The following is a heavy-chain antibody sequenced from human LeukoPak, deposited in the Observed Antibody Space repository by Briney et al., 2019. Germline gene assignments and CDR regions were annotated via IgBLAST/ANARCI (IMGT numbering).Heavy chain of an antibody. J-gene: IGHJ4*02. CDR1: GYTFTSYY. Sequence: ASVKVSCKTSGYTFTSYYMHWVRQAPGQGLEWMGIINPSGGSTSYAQKFQDRATMTRDMSTSTVYMELSSLRSEDTAVYYCARDTGYCSGGSCYSQGHFDYWGQGTLVTVSS. V-gene: IGHV1-46*01. CDR2: INPSGGST. CDR3: ARDTGYCSGGSCYSQGHFDY. D-gene: IGHD2-15*01.